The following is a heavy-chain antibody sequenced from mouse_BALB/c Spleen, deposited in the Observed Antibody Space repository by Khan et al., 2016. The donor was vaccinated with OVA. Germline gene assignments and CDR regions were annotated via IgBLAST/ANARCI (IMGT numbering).Heavy chain of an antibody. J-gene: IGHJ2*01. CDR3: ARGYYGYVPYFDY. D-gene: IGHD1-2*01. CDR1: GFSLTSFG. CDR2: IWSDGST. V-gene: IGHV2-6-1*01. Sequence: VQLQESGPGLVAPSQSLSITCTISGFSLTSFGVHWVRQPPGKGLEWLVVIWSDGSTTYNSALKSRLSISKDNSKSQVFLKINGLQTDDTAMYYCARGYYGYVPYFDYWGQGTTLTVSS.